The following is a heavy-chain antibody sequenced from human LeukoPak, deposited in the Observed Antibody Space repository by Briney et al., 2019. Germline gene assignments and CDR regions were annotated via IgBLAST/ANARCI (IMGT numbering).Heavy chain of an antibody. CDR2: IHYSGST. V-gene: IGHV4-59*01. D-gene: IGHD5-18*01. Sequence: SETLSLTCTVSGGSISSYYWSWIRQPPGKGLEWIGYIHYSGSTNYNPSLKSRVTISVDTSKNQFSLKLSSVTAADTAVYYCAKAGAMVMTLFDYWGQGTLVTVSS. J-gene: IGHJ4*02. CDR1: GGSISSYY. CDR3: AKAGAMVMTLFDY.